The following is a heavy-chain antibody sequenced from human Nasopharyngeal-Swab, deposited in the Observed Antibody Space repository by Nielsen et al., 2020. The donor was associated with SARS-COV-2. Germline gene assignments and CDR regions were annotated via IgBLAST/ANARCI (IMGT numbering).Heavy chain of an antibody. CDR2: ISSSGSTI. J-gene: IGHJ6*02. CDR3: TRRPLTPANGMDV. CDR1: GFTFSSYE. Sequence: GESLKISCAASGFTFSSYEMNWVRQAPGKGLEWVSYISSSGSTIYYADSVKGRFTISRDNAKNSLYLQMNSLKTEDTAVYYCTRRPLTPANGMDVWGQGTTVTVSS. D-gene: IGHD1-14*01. V-gene: IGHV3-48*03.